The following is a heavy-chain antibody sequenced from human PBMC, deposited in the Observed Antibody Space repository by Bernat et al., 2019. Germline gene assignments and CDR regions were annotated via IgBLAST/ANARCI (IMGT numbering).Heavy chain of an antibody. Sequence: EVQLLESGGGLVQPGGSLRLSCAASGFTFSSYAMSWVRQAPGRGLEWVSAISGSGGSTYYADSVKGRFTISRDNSKNTLYLQMNSLRAEDTAVYYCAGLTMIVVAGGFDYWGQGTLVTVSS. CDR3: AGLTMIVVAGGFDY. J-gene: IGHJ4*02. CDR2: ISGSGGST. CDR1: GFTFSSYA. V-gene: IGHV3-23*01. D-gene: IGHD3-22*01.